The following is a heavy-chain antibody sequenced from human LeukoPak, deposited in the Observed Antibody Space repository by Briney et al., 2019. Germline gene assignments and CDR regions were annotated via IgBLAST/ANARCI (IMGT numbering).Heavy chain of an antibody. CDR1: GRTFDDYA. V-gene: IGHV3-9*01. CDR2: ISWNSGSI. CDR3: AKDMYGAAGY. D-gene: IGHD4-17*01. J-gene: IGHJ4*02. Sequence: GGSLRLSCAASGRTFDDYAMPRVRQAPGKGLGWVSGISWNSGSIGYADSVKGRFTISRDNAKNSLYLQMNSLRAEDTALYYCAKDMYGAAGYWGQGTLVTVSS.